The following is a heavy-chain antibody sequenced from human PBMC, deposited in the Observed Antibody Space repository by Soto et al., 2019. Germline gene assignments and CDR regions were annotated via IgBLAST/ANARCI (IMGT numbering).Heavy chain of an antibody. CDR3: ASRGSGTFYEAFDI. Sequence: QAQLVQSGAEVKKPGASVKVSCKASGFSFTSYGFSWVRQAPGQGLELMGWISAYSGNAKYEEKMQDRVTMTTETATRTVYMEVRRLRSDDTAVYYGASRGSGTFYEAFDIWGQGTMVTVSS. D-gene: IGHD1-1*01. J-gene: IGHJ3*02. V-gene: IGHV1-18*04. CDR1: GFSFTSYG. CDR2: ISAYSGNA.